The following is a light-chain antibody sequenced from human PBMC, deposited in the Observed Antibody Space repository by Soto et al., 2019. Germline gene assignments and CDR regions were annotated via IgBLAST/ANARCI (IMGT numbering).Light chain of an antibody. CDR3: QQRHMWPIT. J-gene: IGKJ5*01. CDR2: GAY. V-gene: IGKV3D-20*02. Sequence: EIVLTQSPGTLSLSPGERATLSCRASQSVSSSYLAWYQPKPGQAPRLLIYGAYNRATGIPPRFSGSGSGTDFTLTISSLEPEDSAVYYCQQRHMWPITFGQGTRREIK. CDR1: QSVSSSY.